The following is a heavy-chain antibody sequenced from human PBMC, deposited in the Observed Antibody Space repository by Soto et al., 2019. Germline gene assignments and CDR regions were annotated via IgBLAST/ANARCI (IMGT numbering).Heavy chain of an antibody. J-gene: IGHJ6*04. V-gene: IGHV3-33*01. Sequence: QVQLVDSGGGVVQPGRSLRLSCAASGFTFSSYGMHWVRQAPGTGLEWVAVIWYDGSNKYYADSVKGRFTISRDNSKNTLYLQMNSLRAEETDVYYCARDLRIAAPRTPMDVWGKGTTVTVSS. CDR3: ARDLRIAAPRTPMDV. D-gene: IGHD6-6*01. CDR2: IWYDGSNK. CDR1: GFTFSSYG.